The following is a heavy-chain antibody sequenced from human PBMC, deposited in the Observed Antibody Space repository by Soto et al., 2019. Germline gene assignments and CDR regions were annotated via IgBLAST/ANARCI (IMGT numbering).Heavy chain of an antibody. Sequence: QVQLQESGPGLVKPSETLSLTCSVSGGSISRYYCSWVRQPPGKGLVGSGHMHYSGNTRYNPSLKRRATVSLDTSKNQFPLKLSSVTAADTAVYYCATSTGWPGFDFWGQGTLATVSS. CDR2: MHYSGNT. J-gene: IGHJ4*02. D-gene: IGHD2-8*02. CDR3: ATSTGWPGFDF. CDR1: GGSISRYY. V-gene: IGHV4-59*08.